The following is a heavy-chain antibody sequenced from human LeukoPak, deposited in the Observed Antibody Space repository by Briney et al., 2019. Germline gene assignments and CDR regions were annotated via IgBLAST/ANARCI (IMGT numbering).Heavy chain of an antibody. J-gene: IGHJ5*02. V-gene: IGHV4-4*07. Sequence: SETLSLTCTVSGGSISSYYWSWIRQPAGKGLEWIGRIYTSGSTNYNPSLKSRVTMSVDTSKNQFSLKLSSVTAADTAVYYCARSPYSSSWYPFAPWGQGTLVTVSS. CDR2: IYTSGST. CDR3: ARSPYSSSWYPFAP. D-gene: IGHD6-13*01. CDR1: GGSISSYY.